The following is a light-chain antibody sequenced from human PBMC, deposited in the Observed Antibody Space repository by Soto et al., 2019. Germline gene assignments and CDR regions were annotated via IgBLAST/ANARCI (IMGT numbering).Light chain of an antibody. CDR1: SSDVGGYNY. Sequence: QSALTQPASGSGSPGQSITLSCTGTSSDVGGYNYVSWYQQHPGKAPKVMIYDVNNRPSGASNRFSGSKSGNTASLTISGLQAEDEADYYCSSYTSSSTYVFGTGTKLTVL. CDR3: SSYTSSSTYV. CDR2: DVN. V-gene: IGLV2-14*03. J-gene: IGLJ1*01.